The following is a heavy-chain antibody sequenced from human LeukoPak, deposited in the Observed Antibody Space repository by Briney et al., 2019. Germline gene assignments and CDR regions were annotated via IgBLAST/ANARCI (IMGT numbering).Heavy chain of an antibody. Sequence: GGSLRLSCAASGFTLSSYSMSWVRQAPGKGLEWVSAISGSGGSTYYADSVKGRFTISRDNSRNTLYLQMNSLRAEDTAVYYCAKSQDWYSSGWYDYWGQGTLVTVSS. CDR1: GFTLSSYS. CDR3: AKSQDWYSSGWYDY. CDR2: ISGSGGST. V-gene: IGHV3-23*01. J-gene: IGHJ4*02. D-gene: IGHD6-19*01.